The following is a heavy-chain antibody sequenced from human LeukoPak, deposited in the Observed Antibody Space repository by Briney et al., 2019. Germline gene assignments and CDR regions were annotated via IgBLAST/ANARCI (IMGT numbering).Heavy chain of an antibody. CDR3: ARDPYSGNYGAYYYYMDV. D-gene: IGHD1-26*01. CDR2: INWNGGST. J-gene: IGHJ6*03. CDR1: GFTFDDYG. V-gene: IGHV3-20*04. Sequence: GGSLRLSCAASGFTFDDYGMTWVRQAPGKGLEWVSGINWNGGSTGYADSVKGRFTISRDNAKNSLYLQMDSLRVEDTAVYYCARDPYSGNYGAYYYYMDVWGKRTTVTISS.